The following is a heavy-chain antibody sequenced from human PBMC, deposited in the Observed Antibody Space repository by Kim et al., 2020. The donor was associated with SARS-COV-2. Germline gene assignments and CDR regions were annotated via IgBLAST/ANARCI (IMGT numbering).Heavy chain of an antibody. CDR3: ARDFAVAGTPFYYYYYGMDV. CDR2: IYSGGST. D-gene: IGHD6-19*01. Sequence: GGSLRLSCAASGFTVSSNYMSWVRQAPGKGLEWVSVIYSGGSTYYADSVKGRFTISRDNSKNTLYLQMNSLRAEDTAVYYCARDFAVAGTPFYYYYYGMDVWGQGTTVTVSS. CDR1: GFTVSSNY. V-gene: IGHV3-53*01. J-gene: IGHJ6*02.